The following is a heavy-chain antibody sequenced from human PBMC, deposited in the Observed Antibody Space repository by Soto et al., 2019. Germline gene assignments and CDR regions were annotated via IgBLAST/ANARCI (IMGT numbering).Heavy chain of an antibody. V-gene: IGHV3-23*01. CDR2: ISGRGGST. Sequence: EVQLLESGGGLVQPGGSLRLSCAASGFTFSSYAMRWVRQAPVKGLEWVSAISGRGGSTYYADSVKGRFTISRDNSKNPVYLQMSSLRAEDTAVYYCARRGSGSYYDYWGQGTLVTVSS. CDR1: GFTFSSYA. D-gene: IGHD1-26*01. CDR3: ARRGSGSYYDY. J-gene: IGHJ4*02.